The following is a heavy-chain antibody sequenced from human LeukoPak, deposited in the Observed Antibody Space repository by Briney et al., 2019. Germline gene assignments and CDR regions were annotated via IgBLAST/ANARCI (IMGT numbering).Heavy chain of an antibody. J-gene: IGHJ4*02. CDR1: GGTFSSYA. V-gene: IGHV1-69*04. D-gene: IGHD1-1*01. CDR2: IIPILGIA. Sequence: ASVKVSCKASGGTFSSYAIIWVRQAPGQGLEWMGRIIPILGIANYAQKFQGRVTITADKSTRTAYMELSRLRSEDTAVYYCAREERVAGGPIGYWGQGTLVTVSP. CDR3: AREERVAGGPIGY.